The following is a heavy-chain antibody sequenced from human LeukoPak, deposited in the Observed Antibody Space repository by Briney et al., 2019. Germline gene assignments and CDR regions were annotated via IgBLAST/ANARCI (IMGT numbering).Heavy chain of an antibody. CDR1: GFTFSNAW. Sequence: GGSLRLSCAASGFTFSNAWMSWVRQAPGKGLEWVGRIKSKTDGGTTDYAAPVKGRFTISRDDSKNTLYLQMNSLKTEDTAVYYCTTEEPIVLMVYATRGAFDIWGQGTMVTVSS. CDR2: IKSKTDGGTT. J-gene: IGHJ3*02. D-gene: IGHD2-8*01. V-gene: IGHV3-15*01. CDR3: TTEEPIVLMVYATRGAFDI.